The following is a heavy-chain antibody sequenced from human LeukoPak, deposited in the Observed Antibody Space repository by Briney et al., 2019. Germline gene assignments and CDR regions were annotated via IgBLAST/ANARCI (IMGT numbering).Heavy chain of an antibody. J-gene: IGHJ4*02. CDR1: GFTFSSYA. V-gene: IGHV3-64*01. CDR3: ATVTTSGY. Sequence: GGSLRLSCAASGFTFSSYAMHWVRQAPGKGLEYVSTISSNGGSTYSANSVKGRFTISRDNSKNTLYLQMGSLRAEDMAVYYCATVTTSGYWGQGTLVTVSS. CDR2: ISSNGGST. D-gene: IGHD4-17*01.